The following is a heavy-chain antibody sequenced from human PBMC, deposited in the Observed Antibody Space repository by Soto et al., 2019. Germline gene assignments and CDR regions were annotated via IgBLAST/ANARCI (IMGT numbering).Heavy chain of an antibody. CDR1: GDSVSSNSAA. Sequence: SQSLSLTCTVSGDSVSSNSAACNWIRQSPSRGLEWLGRTYHRSKWFYDYAVSLNSRITITPDTSKNQFSLQLTSVTPDDTSLYYCTRDSNWGYFDYWGQGALVTVSS. D-gene: IGHD7-27*01. V-gene: IGHV6-1*01. J-gene: IGHJ4*02. CDR3: TRDSNWGYFDY. CDR2: TYHRSKWFY.